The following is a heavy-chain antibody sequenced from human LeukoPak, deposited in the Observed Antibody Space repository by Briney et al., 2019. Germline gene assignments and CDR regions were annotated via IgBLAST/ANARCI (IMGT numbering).Heavy chain of an antibody. CDR2: INADGSST. Sequence: GGALRLSCAASGFTFNTYWMHWVRQAPGKGLVWVSSINADGSSTSYADSMKGRFTISRDNPKNSVFLQMNSLRAEDTALYYCVGRIFDIWGQGTMVTVSS. CDR1: GFTFNTYW. D-gene: IGHD2-15*01. CDR3: VGRIFDI. V-gene: IGHV3-74*01. J-gene: IGHJ3*02.